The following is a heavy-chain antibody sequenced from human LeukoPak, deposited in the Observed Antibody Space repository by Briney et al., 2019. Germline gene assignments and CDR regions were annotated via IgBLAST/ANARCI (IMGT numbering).Heavy chain of an antibody. CDR2: ISWNSGSI. D-gene: IGHD6-19*01. V-gene: IGHV3-9*01. CDR1: GFTFDDYA. J-gene: IGHJ4*02. CDR3: AKGTIPVAASQFDY. Sequence: QPGRSLLLSCAASGFTFDDYAMHGGRQAPGKGVEWVSGISWNSGSIGYADSVKGRFTISRDNAKNSLYLQMNSLRAEDTAFYYCAKGTIPVAASQFDYWGQGTLVTVSS.